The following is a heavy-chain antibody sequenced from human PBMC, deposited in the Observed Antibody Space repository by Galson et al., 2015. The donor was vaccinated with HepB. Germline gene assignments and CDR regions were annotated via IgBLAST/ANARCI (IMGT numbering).Heavy chain of an antibody. D-gene: IGHD2-2*01. CDR2: ISSGGGTI. CDR3: ARACSSSTCDPYYYYYMDV. J-gene: IGHJ6*03. V-gene: IGHV3-48*01. CDR1: GFTFSTYS. Sequence: SLRLSRAASGFTFSTYSMNWVRQAPGKGLEWVSFISSGGGTIHYADSVKGRFTISRDNAKNSLYLQMSGLRAEDTALYYCARACSSSTCDPYYYYYMDVWGKGTTVTVSS.